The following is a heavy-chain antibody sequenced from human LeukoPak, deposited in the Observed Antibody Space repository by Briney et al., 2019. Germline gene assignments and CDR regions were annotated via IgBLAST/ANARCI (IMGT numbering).Heavy chain of an antibody. CDR1: GGTFSSYA. V-gene: IGHV1-69*04. J-gene: IGHJ6*02. Sequence: SVKVSCKASGGTFSSYAISWVRQAPGQGLEWMGRIIPIFGIANYAQKFQGRVTITADKSTSTAYMELSSPRSEDTAVYYCARENQGGNSYYYYGMDVWGQGTTVTVSS. D-gene: IGHD4-23*01. CDR3: ARENQGGNSYYYYGMDV. CDR2: IIPIFGIA.